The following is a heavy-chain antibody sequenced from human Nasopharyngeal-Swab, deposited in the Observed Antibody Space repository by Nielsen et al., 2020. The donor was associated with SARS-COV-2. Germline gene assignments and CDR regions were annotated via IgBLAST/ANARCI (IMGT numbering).Heavy chain of an antibody. D-gene: IGHD3-22*01. CDR2: IIPIFGTA. Sequence: WAPQAPGHGSGGLGGIIPIFGTANYAQKFQSRVTITADESTSTAYMELSSLRSEDTAVYYCARGLAGSIAGAYYYDSSGYYYFYYFDYWGQGTLVTVSS. V-gene: IGHV1-69*01. CDR3: ARGLAGSIAGAYYYDSSGYYYFYYFDY. J-gene: IGHJ4*02.